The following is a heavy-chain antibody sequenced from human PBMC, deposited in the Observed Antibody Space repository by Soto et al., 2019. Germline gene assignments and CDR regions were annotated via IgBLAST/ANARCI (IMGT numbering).Heavy chain of an antibody. CDR1: GYTFTGYY. CDR3: AIPPPYSSGYYYVSYYYGMDV. V-gene: IGHV1-2*02. CDR2: INPNSGGT. J-gene: IGHJ6*02. D-gene: IGHD3-22*01. Sequence: ASVKVSCKASGYTFTGYYMHWVRQAPGQGLEWMGWINPNSGGTNYAQKFQGRVTMTRDTSISTAYMELSRLRSDDTAVYYCAIPPPYSSGYYYVSYYYGMDVWGQGTTVTVS.